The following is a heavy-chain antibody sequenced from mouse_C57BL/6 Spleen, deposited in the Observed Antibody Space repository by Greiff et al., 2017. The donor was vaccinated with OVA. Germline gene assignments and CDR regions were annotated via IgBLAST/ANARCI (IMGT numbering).Heavy chain of an antibody. CDR3: ASHTVSYAMDY. CDR2: IHPNSGST. V-gene: IGHV1-64*01. J-gene: IGHJ4*01. D-gene: IGHD1-1*01. CDR1: GYTFTSYW. Sequence: VQLQQSGAELVKPGASVKLSCKASGYTFTSYWMHWVKQRPGQGLEWIGMIHPNSGSTNYNEKFKSKATLTVDKSSSTAYMQLSSLTSEDSAVYYCASHTVSYAMDYWGQGTSVTVSS.